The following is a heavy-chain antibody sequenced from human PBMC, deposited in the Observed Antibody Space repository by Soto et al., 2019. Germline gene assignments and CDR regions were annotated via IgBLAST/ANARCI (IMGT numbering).Heavy chain of an antibody. Sequence: SVKVSRKASGGTFSSYAISWVRQAPGQGLEWMGGIIPIFGTANYAQKFQGRVTITADESTSTAYMELSSLRSEDTAVYYCARVLGITGTTPYGMDVWGQGTTVTVSS. D-gene: IGHD1-7*01. CDR3: ARVLGITGTTPYGMDV. CDR1: GGTFSSYA. CDR2: IIPIFGTA. J-gene: IGHJ6*02. V-gene: IGHV1-69*13.